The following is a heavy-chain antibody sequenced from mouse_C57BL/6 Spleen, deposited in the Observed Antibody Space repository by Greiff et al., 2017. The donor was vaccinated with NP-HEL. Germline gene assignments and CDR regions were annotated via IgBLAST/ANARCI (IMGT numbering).Heavy chain of an antibody. D-gene: IGHD2-4*01. V-gene: IGHV1-61*01. CDR2: IYPSDSET. Sequence: VQLQQPGAELVRPGSSVKLSCKASGYTFTSYWMDWVKQRPGQGLEWIGNIYPSDSETHYNQKFKDKATLTVDKSSSTAYMQLSSLTSEDSAVYYCAREWGYYDYDDYFDYWGQGTTLTVSS. CDR1: GYTFTSYW. CDR3: AREWGYYDYDDYFDY. J-gene: IGHJ2*01.